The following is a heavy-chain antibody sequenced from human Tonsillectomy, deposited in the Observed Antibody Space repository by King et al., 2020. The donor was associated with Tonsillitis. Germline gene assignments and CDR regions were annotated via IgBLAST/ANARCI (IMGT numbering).Heavy chain of an antibody. D-gene: IGHD6-19*01. CDR1: GFSFSSYG. V-gene: IGHV3-30*19. CDR3: ARERLYSSGWGIDY. J-gene: IGHJ4*02. Sequence: VQLVESGGGVVQPGRSLRLSCAASGFSFSSYGMHWVRQAPGKGPEWVAVISFDESRKNYADSVKGRFTISRDNSNNTLYLQMNSLRAEDTAVYYCARERLYSSGWGIDYWGQGALLTVSS. CDR2: ISFDESRK.